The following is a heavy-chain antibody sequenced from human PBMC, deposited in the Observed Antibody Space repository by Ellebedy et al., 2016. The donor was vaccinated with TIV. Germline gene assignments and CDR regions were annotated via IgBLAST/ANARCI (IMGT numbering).Heavy chain of an antibody. CDR3: VKENYDALIGQTYWHFDR. Sequence: GGSLRLSCAGSGFTFGSFAMHWVRQAPGQGLEWVSLITWNGDNTYYAESVKGRFTVSRDNSNNSLYLQMTSLRAEDTAFDYFVKENYDALIGQTYWHFDRWGRGTLVIVSS. D-gene: IGHD3-9*01. J-gene: IGHJ2*01. CDR2: ITWNGDNT. CDR1: GFTFGSFA. V-gene: IGHV3-43D*03.